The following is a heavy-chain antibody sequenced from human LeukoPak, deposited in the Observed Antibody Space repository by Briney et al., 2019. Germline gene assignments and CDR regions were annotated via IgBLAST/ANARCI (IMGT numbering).Heavy chain of an antibody. Sequence: GGSLRLSCAASGFTFSSYAMSWVRQAPGKGLEWVSAISGSGGSTYYADSVKGRFTISRDNAKNSLYLQMNSLRAEDTAVYYCARGGSPAAMDYWGQGTLVTVSS. D-gene: IGHD2-2*01. V-gene: IGHV3-23*01. CDR3: ARGGSPAAMDY. J-gene: IGHJ4*02. CDR1: GFTFSSYA. CDR2: ISGSGGST.